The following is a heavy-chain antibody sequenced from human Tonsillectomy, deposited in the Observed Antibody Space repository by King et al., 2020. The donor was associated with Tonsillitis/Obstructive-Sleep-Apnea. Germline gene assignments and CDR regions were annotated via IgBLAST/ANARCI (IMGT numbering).Heavy chain of an antibody. CDR3: ARDMVLEAGGDAFDI. J-gene: IGHJ3*02. D-gene: IGHD2-8*01. Sequence: QLQLQVSGPGLVKPSETLSLTCTVSGGSISSYSWSWIRQPPGKGLEWIGYMYYSGSTNYNPSLKSRVTISVDTSKNQFSLKLSSVTAADTAVYYCARDMVLEAGGDAFDIWGQGTMVTVSS. V-gene: IGHV4-59*01. CDR1: GGSISSYS. CDR2: MYYSGST.